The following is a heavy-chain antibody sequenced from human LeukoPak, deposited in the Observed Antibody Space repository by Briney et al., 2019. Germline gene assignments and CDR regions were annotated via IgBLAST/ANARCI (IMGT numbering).Heavy chain of an antibody. V-gene: IGHV3-23*01. Sequence: PGGSLRLSCAASGFTFSSYAMSWVRQAPGKGLEWVSTFSGSGGSTHYADSVKGRFTISRDNSKNTLYLQMNSLRADDTAVYYCAKRRGLELTYYYHMDVWGKGTTVTVSS. D-gene: IGHD3/OR15-3a*01. CDR2: FSGSGGST. J-gene: IGHJ6*03. CDR1: GFTFSSYA. CDR3: AKRRGLELTYYYHMDV.